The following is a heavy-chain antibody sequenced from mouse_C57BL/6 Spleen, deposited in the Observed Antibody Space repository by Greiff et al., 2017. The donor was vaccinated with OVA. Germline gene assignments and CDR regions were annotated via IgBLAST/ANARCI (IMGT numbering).Heavy chain of an antibody. CDR2: ISDGGSYT. Sequence: EVQVVESGGGLVKPGGSLKLSCAASGFTFSSYAMSWVRQTPEKRLEWVATISDGGSYTYYPDNVKGRFTISRDNAKNNLYLQMSQLKSEDTAMYYCARECGYYSYWYFDVWGTGTTVTVSS. CDR3: ARECGYYSYWYFDV. J-gene: IGHJ1*03. CDR1: GFTFSSYA. D-gene: IGHD2-3*01. V-gene: IGHV5-4*01.